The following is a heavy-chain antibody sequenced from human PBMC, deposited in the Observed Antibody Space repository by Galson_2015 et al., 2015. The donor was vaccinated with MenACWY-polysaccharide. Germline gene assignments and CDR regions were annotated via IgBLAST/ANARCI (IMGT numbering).Heavy chain of an antibody. Sequence: SGAEVKKPGESLKISCKASGYSFTNYWIGWVRQMPGKGLEWMGIIYPGDSDTRYSPSFQGQVTMSADKSIRTAYLQWSSLKASDTAMYYCARRLPVEGILDFWGQGTLVTVSS. CDR2: IYPGDSDT. J-gene: IGHJ4*02. CDR3: ARRLPVEGILDF. V-gene: IGHV5-51*01. CDR1: GYSFTNYW. D-gene: IGHD3-10*01.